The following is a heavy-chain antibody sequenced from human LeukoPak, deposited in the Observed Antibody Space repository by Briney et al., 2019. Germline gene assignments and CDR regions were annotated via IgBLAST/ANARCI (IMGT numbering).Heavy chain of an antibody. J-gene: IGHJ4*02. V-gene: IGHV1-18*04. CDR1: GYTFTSYG. D-gene: IGHD2-15*01. Sequence: GASVKVSCKASGYTFTSYGISWVRQAPGQGLEWMGWISAYNGNTNYAQKLQGRVTMTTDTSTSTAYMELRSLRSDNTAVYYCARGGAIYLVAPDYFDYWGQGTLVTVFS. CDR2: ISAYNGNT. CDR3: ARGGAIYLVAPDYFDY.